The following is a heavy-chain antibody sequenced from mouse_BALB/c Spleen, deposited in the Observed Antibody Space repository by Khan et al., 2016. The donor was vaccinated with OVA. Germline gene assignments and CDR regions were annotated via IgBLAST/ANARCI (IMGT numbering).Heavy chain of an antibody. V-gene: IGHV1S81*02. CDR3: TRSGWAAFAY. CDR1: GYTFTSYY. Sequence: VQLQQSGAELVKPEASVKLSCKASGYTFTSYYIYWVKQRPGQGLEWIGGINPSNGDTYFNEKFESKATLTVDKSSSTAFMQVSSLTSEDSAVYYCTRSGWAAFAYWGQGTLVTVSA. CDR2: INPSNGDT. D-gene: IGHD1-1*02. J-gene: IGHJ3*01.